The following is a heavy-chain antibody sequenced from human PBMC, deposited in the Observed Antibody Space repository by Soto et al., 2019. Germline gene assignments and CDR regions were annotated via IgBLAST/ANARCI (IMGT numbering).Heavy chain of an antibody. CDR3: AQTCSGGSCPRYYYYMDV. J-gene: IGHJ6*03. CDR1: GGTFSSYT. CDR2: IIPILGIA. D-gene: IGHD2-15*01. Sequence: ASVKVSCKASGGTFSSYTISWVRQAPGQGLEWMGRIIPILGIANYAQKFQGRVTITADKSTSTAYMELSSLRSEDTAVYYCAQTCSGGSCPRYYYYMDVWGKGTTVTVSS. V-gene: IGHV1-69*02.